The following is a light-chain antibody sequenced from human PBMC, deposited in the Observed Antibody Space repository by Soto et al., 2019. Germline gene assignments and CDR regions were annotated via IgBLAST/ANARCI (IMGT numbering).Light chain of an antibody. CDR1: QDITNY. J-gene: IGKJ4*01. V-gene: IGKV1-33*01. CDR3: QQYDNLPLT. CDR2: DAS. Sequence: PSSLSASVGDRVTITCQASQDITNYLNWYQQKPGKAPKLLIYDASNLQTGVPSRFSGSGSGTHFTFTISSLKPEDIETYYCQQYDNLPLTFGGGTKVDIK.